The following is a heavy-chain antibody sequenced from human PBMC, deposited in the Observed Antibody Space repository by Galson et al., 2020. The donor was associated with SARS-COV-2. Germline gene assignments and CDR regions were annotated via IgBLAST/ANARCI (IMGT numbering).Heavy chain of an antibody. Sequence: ESGPTLVIPTQTLTLTCTFSGFSLSTSGMCVTWIRQPPGKALEWLARIDWDDDKYYSTSLKTRLTISKDTSKNQVVLTMTNMDPVDTATYYCARMNHWYILAAAGMGYGMDVWGQGTTVTVSS. J-gene: IGHJ6*02. D-gene: IGHD6-13*01. CDR3: ARMNHWYILAAAGMGYGMDV. CDR2: IDWDDDK. V-gene: IGHV2-70*11. CDR1: GFSLSTSGMC.